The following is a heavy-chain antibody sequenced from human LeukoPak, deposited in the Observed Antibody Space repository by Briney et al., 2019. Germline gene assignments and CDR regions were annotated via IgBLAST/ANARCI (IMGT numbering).Heavy chain of an antibody. CDR3: ARVMGDVGATELGFDY. J-gene: IGHJ4*02. CDR1: GGSISSGSYY. Sequence: PSETLSLTCTVSGGSISSGSYYWSWIRQPAGKGLEWIGRIYTSGSTNYNPSLKSRLTISVDTSKNQFSLKLSSVTAADTAVYYCARVMGDVGATELGFDYWGQGTLVTVSS. CDR2: IYTSGST. D-gene: IGHD1-26*01. V-gene: IGHV4-61*02.